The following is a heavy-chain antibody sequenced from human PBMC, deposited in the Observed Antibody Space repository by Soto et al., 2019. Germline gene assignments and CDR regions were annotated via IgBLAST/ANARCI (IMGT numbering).Heavy chain of an antibody. J-gene: IGHJ5*02. V-gene: IGHV4-4*02. Sequence: SETLSLTCGVSGGTIRSPDWWTWVRQPPGKGLEWIGEIFQSGSTNYTPSLESRVTISVDKSKNQFSLTLASVTAADTAVYFCARGRGRYSSGWSWFDPWGQGILVTVSS. CDR2: IFQSGST. CDR1: GGTIRSPDW. D-gene: IGHD6-19*01. CDR3: ARGRGRYSSGWSWFDP.